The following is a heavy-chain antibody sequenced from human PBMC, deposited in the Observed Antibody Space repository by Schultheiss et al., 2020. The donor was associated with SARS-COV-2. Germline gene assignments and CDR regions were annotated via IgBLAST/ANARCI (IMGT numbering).Heavy chain of an antibody. J-gene: IGHJ6*02. D-gene: IGHD2-2*01. CDR3: ARSRPYCSSTTCLPYYYYYGMDV. Sequence: GESLKISCATSGFTFGHYAMHWVRQAPGKGPEWVAVISYEGSNKYFADSVKGRFTISRDNSKNTLFLQMNSLTAEDTAVYYCARSRPYCSSTTCLPYYYYYGMDVWGQGTTVTVSS. V-gene: IGHV3-30*01. CDR2: ISYEGSNK. CDR1: GFTFGHYA.